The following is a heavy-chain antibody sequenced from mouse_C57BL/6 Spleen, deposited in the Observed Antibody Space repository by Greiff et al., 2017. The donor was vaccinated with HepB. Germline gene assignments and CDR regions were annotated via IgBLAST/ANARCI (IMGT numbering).Heavy chain of an antibody. CDR3: TVAYCSNPWFAY. V-gene: IGHV6-3*01. J-gene: IGHJ3*01. CDR2: IRLKSDNYAT. Sequence: EVQLVESGGGLVKPGGSMKLSCVASGFTFSNYWMNWVRQSPEKGLEWVAQIRLKSDNYATYYAESVKGRFTISRDDSKSSVYLQMNNLRAEDTGIYYCTVAYCSNPWFAYWGQGTLVTVSA. D-gene: IGHD2-5*01. CDR1: GFTFSNYW.